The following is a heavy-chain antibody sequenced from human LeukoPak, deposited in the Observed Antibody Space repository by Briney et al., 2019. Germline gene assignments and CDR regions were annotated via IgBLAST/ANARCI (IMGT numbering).Heavy chain of an antibody. CDR3: ARDWVIGPNWFDP. CDR2: ISAYNGNT. D-gene: IGHD3-16*01. Sequence: ASVTVSCKASGYTFTSYGISWVRQAPGQGLEWMGWISAYNGNTNYAQKLQGRVTMTTDTATSTAYMELRSLRSDDTAVYYCARDWVIGPNWFDPWGQGTLVTVSS. V-gene: IGHV1-18*01. CDR1: GYTFTSYG. J-gene: IGHJ5*02.